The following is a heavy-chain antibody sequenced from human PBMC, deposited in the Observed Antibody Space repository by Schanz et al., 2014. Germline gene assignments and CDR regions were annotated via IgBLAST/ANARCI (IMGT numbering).Heavy chain of an antibody. V-gene: IGHV1-18*01. J-gene: IGHJ6*02. CDR3: ARDLTVDTGYVVHYYYYGMDV. CDR2: INGYNGHT. D-gene: IGHD5-12*01. Sequence: QVQLVQSGAEVKKPGASVKVSCKASGYTFSSYGITWVRQAPGQGLEWMGWINGYNGHTPYAQKFQGRVTMTTDTSTSTSYMELTSLRFDDTAVYYCARDLTVDTGYVVHYYYYGMDVSGQGTTXTVSS. CDR1: GYTFSSYG.